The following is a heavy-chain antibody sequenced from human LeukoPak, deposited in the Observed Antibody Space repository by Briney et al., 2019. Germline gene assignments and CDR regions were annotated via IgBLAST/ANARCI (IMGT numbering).Heavy chain of an antibody. D-gene: IGHD3-22*01. Sequence: KAGGSLRLPCAASGFTFSSYSMNWVRQAPGKGLEWVSSISSSSSYIYYADSVKGRFTISRDNAKNSLYLQMNSLRAEDTAVYYCARDRREYYYDSSKDLVYWGQGTLVTVSS. V-gene: IGHV3-21*01. J-gene: IGHJ4*02. CDR3: ARDRREYYYDSSKDLVY. CDR2: ISSSSSYI. CDR1: GFTFSSYS.